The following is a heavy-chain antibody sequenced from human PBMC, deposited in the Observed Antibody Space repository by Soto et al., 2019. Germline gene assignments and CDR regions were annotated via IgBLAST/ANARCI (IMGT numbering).Heavy chain of an antibody. V-gene: IGHV3-30-3*01. CDR1: GFTFSSYA. J-gene: IGHJ4*02. D-gene: IGHD5-18*01. CDR3: ARGRSGGYSYGWDFDY. CDR2: ISYDGSNK. Sequence: PGGSLRLSCAASGFTFSSYAMHWVRQAPGKGLEWVAVISYDGSNKYYADSVKGRFTISRDNSKNTLYLQMNSLRAEDTAVYYCARGRSGGYSYGWDFDYWGQGTLVTVSS.